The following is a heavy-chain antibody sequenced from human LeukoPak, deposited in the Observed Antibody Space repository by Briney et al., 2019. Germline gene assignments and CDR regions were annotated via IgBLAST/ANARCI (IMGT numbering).Heavy chain of an antibody. V-gene: IGHV1-8*01. CDR3: ARARGSGSYYGHDYYYYYYMDV. CDR1: GYTFTSYD. J-gene: IGHJ6*03. D-gene: IGHD3-10*01. CDR2: MNPNSGNT. Sequence: ASVKVSCKASGYTFTSYDINWVRQATGQGLEWMGWMNPNSGNTGYAQKFQGRVTMTTDTSTSTVYMELRGLRSEDTAVYYCARARGSGSYYGHDYYYYYYMDVWGQGTTVTVSS.